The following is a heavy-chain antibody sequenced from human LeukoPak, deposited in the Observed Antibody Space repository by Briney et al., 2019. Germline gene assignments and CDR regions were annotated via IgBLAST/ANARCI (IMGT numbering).Heavy chain of an antibody. CDR3: ARAYYDFWSGYSYFDY. V-gene: IGHV1-18*01. Sequence: ASVKVSCKASGYTFTSYGISWVRQAPGQGLEWMGWISAYNGNTNYAQKLQGRVTMTTDTSTSTAYMELRSLRSDDTAVYYCARAYYDFWSGYSYFDYWGQGTLVTVFS. D-gene: IGHD3-3*01. CDR2: ISAYNGNT. CDR1: GYTFTSYG. J-gene: IGHJ4*02.